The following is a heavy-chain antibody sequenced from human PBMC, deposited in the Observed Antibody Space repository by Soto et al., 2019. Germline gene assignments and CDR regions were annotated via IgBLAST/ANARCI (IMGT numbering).Heavy chain of an antibody. D-gene: IGHD6-13*01. CDR1: GGSIKTYY. CDR3: ARDFDCSSWFRFDS. Sequence: QVQLQESGPGLVTPSETLSLTCTVSGGSIKTYYWSWIRQPAGQRPEWIGRIYTSGTANYNPSLKGRVIMSVDTSKNHFYLKVNTVTAADTAVSYCARDFDCSSWFRFDSCGQGTLVIVPS. J-gene: IGHJ4*02. V-gene: IGHV4-4*07. CDR2: IYTSGTA.